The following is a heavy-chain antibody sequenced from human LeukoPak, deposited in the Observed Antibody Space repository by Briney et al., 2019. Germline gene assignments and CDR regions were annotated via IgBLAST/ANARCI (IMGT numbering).Heavy chain of an antibody. Sequence: GGSLRLSCAASGFTFSDYYMSSIRQAPGMWLESVSYTCDSGRTIYYADSVKGRFTISRDNAKNSVYLQMNNLGAEDTAVYYCARDRLGDYDHSGYYDKWGQGTLVTVSS. D-gene: IGHD3-22*01. CDR2: TCDSGRTI. V-gene: IGHV3-11*01. J-gene: IGHJ4*02. CDR3: ARDRLGDYDHSGYYDK. CDR1: GFTFSDYY.